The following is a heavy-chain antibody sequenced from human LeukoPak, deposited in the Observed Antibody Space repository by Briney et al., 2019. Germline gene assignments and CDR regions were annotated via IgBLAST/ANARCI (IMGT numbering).Heavy chain of an antibody. V-gene: IGHV3-23*01. CDR3: VSALSDVTGYYYFDH. D-gene: IGHD3-9*01. CDR2: ISDSGSLT. Sequence: PGGSLRLSCAASGFASSRLAMGWVRQAPGKGLEWVSVISDSGSLTYYADSVKGRFTISRDNSKNTLFLQMNGLRAEDTAVYYCVSALSDVTGYYYFDHWGQGTLVTVSS. CDR1: GFASSRLA. J-gene: IGHJ4*02.